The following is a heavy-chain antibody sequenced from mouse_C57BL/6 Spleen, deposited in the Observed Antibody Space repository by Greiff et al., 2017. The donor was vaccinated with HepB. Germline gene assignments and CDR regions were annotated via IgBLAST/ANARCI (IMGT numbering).Heavy chain of an antibody. V-gene: IGHV5-6*01. CDR1: GFTFSSYG. Sequence: DVHLVESGGDLVKPGGSLKLSCAASGFTFSSYGMSWVRQTPDKRLEWVATISSGGSYTYYPDSVKGRFTISRDNAKNTLYLQMSSLKSEDTAMYYCARRIYYDYDERGSSFDYWGQGTTLTVSS. CDR3: ARRIYYDYDERGSSFDY. D-gene: IGHD2-4*01. J-gene: IGHJ2*01. CDR2: ISSGGSYT.